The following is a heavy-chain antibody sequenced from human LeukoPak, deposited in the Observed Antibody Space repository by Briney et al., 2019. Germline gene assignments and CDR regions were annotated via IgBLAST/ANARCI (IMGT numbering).Heavy chain of an antibody. CDR3: ARAGYYYATREYYFDY. J-gene: IGHJ4*02. D-gene: IGHD3-10*01. CDR2: IYTSGST. Sequence: SETLSLTCTVSGGSISSYYWSWIRQPAGKGLEWIGHIYTSGSTNYNPSLKSRVTMSVDTSKKQFSLKLSSVTAADTAVYYCARAGYYYATREYYFDYWGQGTLVTVSS. V-gene: IGHV4-4*07. CDR1: GGSISSYY.